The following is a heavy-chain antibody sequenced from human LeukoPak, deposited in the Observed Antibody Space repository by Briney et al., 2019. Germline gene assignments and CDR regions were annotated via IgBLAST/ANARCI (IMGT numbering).Heavy chain of an antibody. D-gene: IGHD6-19*01. CDR3: ARDASSFTDFDY. J-gene: IGHJ4*02. Sequence: GGSLRLSCAASGFTFSGYAMHWVRQAPGKGLEWAAVISPDGRHEFYADSVKGRFTLSRDNSKNTLYVQMNSLRAEDTAVYYCARDASSFTDFDYWGQGTLVTVSS. CDR1: GFTFSGYA. V-gene: IGHV3-30*04. CDR2: ISPDGRHE.